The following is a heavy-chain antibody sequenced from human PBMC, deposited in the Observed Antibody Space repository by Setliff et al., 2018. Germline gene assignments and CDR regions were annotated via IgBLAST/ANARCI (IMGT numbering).Heavy chain of an antibody. Sequence: PSETLSLTCTVSGGSISSGGYYWSWIRQHPGKGLEWIGYIYYSGSTSYYNPSLKSRVTISVDTSKNQFSLKLSSVTAADTAVYYCARLSCSSNSCPFDFWVQGTLVTVS. D-gene: IGHD2-2*01. CDR1: GGSISSGGYY. V-gene: IGHV4-31*03. CDR3: ARLSCSSNSCPFDF. CDR2: IYYSGSTS. J-gene: IGHJ4*02.